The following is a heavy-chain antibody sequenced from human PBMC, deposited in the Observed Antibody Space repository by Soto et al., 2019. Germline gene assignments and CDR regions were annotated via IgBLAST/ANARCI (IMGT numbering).Heavy chain of an antibody. CDR2: VGGSGDST. Sequence: EVQLLDSGGGLVQPGGSLRLSCAASGFTFSNYAMSWVRQAPGKGLEWVSGVGGSGDSTYYADSVKGRFTISRDNSKYTLYLHMNSLRAEDTAVYYCAKSPLGYCSGGSCYPPHYFDYWGQGTLVTVSS. V-gene: IGHV3-23*01. CDR1: GFTFSNYA. D-gene: IGHD2-15*01. CDR3: AKSPLGYCSGGSCYPPHYFDY. J-gene: IGHJ4*02.